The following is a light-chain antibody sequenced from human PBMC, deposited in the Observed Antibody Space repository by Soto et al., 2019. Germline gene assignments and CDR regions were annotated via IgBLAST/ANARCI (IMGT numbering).Light chain of an antibody. CDR3: QQYNSWRSIS. Sequence: EIVLTQSPAILSVSPGERATLSCRASQSVSSKLAWYQHRPGQAPRLLIYDTSTRAAGIPARFSGSGSGADFTLTISRLQSDDFAVYYCQQYNSWRSISFGQGTRLEIK. CDR2: DTS. CDR1: QSVSSK. V-gene: IGKV3-15*01. J-gene: IGKJ5*01.